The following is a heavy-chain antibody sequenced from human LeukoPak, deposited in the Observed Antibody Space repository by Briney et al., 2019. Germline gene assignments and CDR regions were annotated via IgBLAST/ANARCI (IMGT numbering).Heavy chain of an antibody. D-gene: IGHD6-13*01. Sequence: GGSLRLSCAASGFTFSSYDMHWVRQATGKGLEWVSAIGTGGDTYYPGSVKGRFTISRENAKNSLYLQMNSLRAGDTAVYYCARGAAAGGYYYYGMDVWGQGTTVTVSS. J-gene: IGHJ6*02. CDR3: ARGAAAGGYYYYGMDV. CDR1: GFTFSSYD. V-gene: IGHV3-13*01. CDR2: IGTGGDT.